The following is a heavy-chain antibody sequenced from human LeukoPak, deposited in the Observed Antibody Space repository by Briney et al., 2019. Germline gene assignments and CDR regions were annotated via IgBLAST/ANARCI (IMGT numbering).Heavy chain of an antibody. V-gene: IGHV1-46*01. CDR3: AREWIQLWTRGYYFDY. CDR2: INPSGGST. J-gene: IGHJ4*02. CDR1: GYTFTSYY. Sequence: ASVKVSCKASGYTFTSYYMHWVRQAPGQGLEWMGIINPSGGSTSYAQKFQGRVTMTRDTSTSTVYMELSSLRSEDTAVYYCAREWIQLWTRGYYFDYWGQGTLVTVSS. D-gene: IGHD5-18*01.